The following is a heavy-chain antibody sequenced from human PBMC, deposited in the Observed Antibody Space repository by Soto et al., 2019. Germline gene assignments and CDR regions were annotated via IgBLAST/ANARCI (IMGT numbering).Heavy chain of an antibody. CDR2: VSVVGGST. D-gene: IGHD6-13*01. Sequence: GASPGLCSAASGFSFGDYAMNRVRQGPGKELEWASGVSVVGGSTFYPGSVKGRFTISRDNSKNTVSLQMNNLTAEDTGVYYCAKQRVGSSWYRDFDLWGQGTLVTVSS. V-gene: IGHV3-23*01. J-gene: IGHJ4*02. CDR3: AKQRVGSSWYRDFDL. CDR1: GFSFGDYA.